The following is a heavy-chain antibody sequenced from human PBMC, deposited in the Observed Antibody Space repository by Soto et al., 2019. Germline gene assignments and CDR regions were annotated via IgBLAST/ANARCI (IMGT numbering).Heavy chain of an antibody. CDR2: IYHSGTT. Sequence: PSETLSLTCTVSGGSISSGGYYWSWIRQHPGKGLEWIGYIYHSGTTYYKPSLKSRVTISVDTSKNQFSLKLNSVTAADTALYYCARFSGSSHYAMDVWGQGSTVTVSS. J-gene: IGHJ6*02. V-gene: IGHV4-31*03. D-gene: IGHD6-19*01. CDR3: ARFSGSSHYAMDV. CDR1: GGSISSGGYY.